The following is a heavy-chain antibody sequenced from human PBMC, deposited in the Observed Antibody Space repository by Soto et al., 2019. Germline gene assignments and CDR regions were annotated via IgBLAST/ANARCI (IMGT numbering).Heavy chain of an antibody. CDR2: ISWNSGSS. CDR3: VKGAWYCSGGSCLNWFDP. D-gene: IGHD2-15*01. Sequence: EVQPVESGGGLVQPGRSLRLSCAASGFSFDDYAMHWVRQGPGKGLEWVSGISWNSGSSAYADSVKGRFTISRDSAKNSLYLQMNSLRAEDTALYYCVKGAWYCSGGSCLNWFDPWGQGTLVTVSS. J-gene: IGHJ5*02. CDR1: GFSFDDYA. V-gene: IGHV3-9*01.